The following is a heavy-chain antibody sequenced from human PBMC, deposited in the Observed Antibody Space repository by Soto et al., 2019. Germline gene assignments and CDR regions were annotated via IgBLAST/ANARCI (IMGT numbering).Heavy chain of an antibody. Sequence: GSLRHSCAAYGFTFTRYSMNWVRQAPGKGLEWVSSISSTTNYIYYGDSMKGRFTISRDNAKNSLYLEMNSLRAEDTAVYYCARESEDLTSNFDYWGQGTLVTVSS. CDR2: ISSTTNYI. V-gene: IGHV3-21*06. J-gene: IGHJ4*02. CDR3: ARESEDLTSNFDY. CDR1: GFTFTRYS.